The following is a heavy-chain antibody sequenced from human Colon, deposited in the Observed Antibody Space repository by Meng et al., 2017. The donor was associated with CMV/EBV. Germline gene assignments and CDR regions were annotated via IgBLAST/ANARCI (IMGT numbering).Heavy chain of an antibody. CDR1: GFSFSGSW. D-gene: IGHD5-18*01. V-gene: IGHV3-7*01. CDR2: INEDGSET. J-gene: IGHJ4*02. Sequence: GGSLRLSCAASGFSFSGSWMTWVRQAPGRGLEWVANINEDGSETSYVASVKGRFTISRDNARGSLFLQMKSPRAEDTAIYYCARTTWIQVLDFWGQGALVTVSS. CDR3: ARTTWIQVLDF.